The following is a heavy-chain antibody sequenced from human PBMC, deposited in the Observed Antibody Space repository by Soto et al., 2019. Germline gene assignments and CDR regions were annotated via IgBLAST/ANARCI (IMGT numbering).Heavy chain of an antibody. CDR2: IIPILGIA. J-gene: IGHJ6*03. CDR1: GGTFSSYT. V-gene: IGHV1-69*02. D-gene: IGHD5-12*01. CDR3: ARTQNSGYDFYDYYDYMDV. Sequence: QVQLVQSGAEVKKPGSSVKVSCKASGGTFSSYTISWVRQAPGQGLEWMGRIIPILGIANYAQKFQGRVTITADKSTSTAYMELSSLRSEDTAVYYCARTQNSGYDFYDYYDYMDVWGKGTTVTVSS.